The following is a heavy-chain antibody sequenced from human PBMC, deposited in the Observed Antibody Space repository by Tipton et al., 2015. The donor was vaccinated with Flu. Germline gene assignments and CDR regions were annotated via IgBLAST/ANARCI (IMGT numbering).Heavy chain of an antibody. Sequence: TLSLTCTDSSGSIGSGSYSWGWIRQPPGKGLEWIASIYYSGRNYYNPSLKSRVTISVDTSKNQFSLKLNSVTAADTAVYYCARLSYYDVDLKNFYFDYWGQGALVTVSS. CDR2: IYYSGRN. V-gene: IGHV4-39*01. CDR1: SGSIGSGSYS. J-gene: IGHJ4*02. CDR3: ARLSYYDVDLKNFYFDY. D-gene: IGHD3-10*02.